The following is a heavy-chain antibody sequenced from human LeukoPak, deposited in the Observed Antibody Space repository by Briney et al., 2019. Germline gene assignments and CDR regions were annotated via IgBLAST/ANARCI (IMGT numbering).Heavy chain of an antibody. Sequence: ASVKVSCKASDYTFTNYGISWVRQAPGQGLEWMGWMNPNSGNTGYAQKFHGRVTMTRNTSISTAYMELSSLRSEDTAVYYCARGEGYWVSFDIWGQGTMVTVSS. CDR1: DYTFTNYG. CDR2: MNPNSGNT. D-gene: IGHD2-15*01. J-gene: IGHJ3*02. V-gene: IGHV1-8*02. CDR3: ARGEGYWVSFDI.